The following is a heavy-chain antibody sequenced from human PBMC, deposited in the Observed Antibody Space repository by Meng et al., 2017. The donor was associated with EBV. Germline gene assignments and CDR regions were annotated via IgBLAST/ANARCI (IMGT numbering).Heavy chain of an antibody. V-gene: IGHV1-69*06. CDR2: DSLVFGRA. D-gene: IGHD2-21*02. CDR1: GDNVTNCG. Sequence: QVQFVEIGGGVEKSGSSVKVACEGSGDNVTNCGFNWVRHAHGPGLDWMGDDSLVFGRANYADSFQDRVTISAVTSTKNDYMDLSSLGSDDTAVYYCVRDLSGRIGDCVWGQGTLVTVSS. J-gene: IGHJ4*02. CDR3: VRDLSGRIGDCV.